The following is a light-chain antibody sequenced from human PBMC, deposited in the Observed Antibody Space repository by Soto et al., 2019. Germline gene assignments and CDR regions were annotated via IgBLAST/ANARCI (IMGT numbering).Light chain of an antibody. CDR3: GTWDSGLSVLL. J-gene: IGLJ2*01. V-gene: IGLV1-51*01. CDR2: DND. CDR1: SSNIGNNY. Sequence: QSALTQPPSVSAAPGQKVTISCSGSSSNIGNNYVSWYQQLPGTAPKLLINDNDKRPSGIPDRFSGSKSGTSATLGITGLQTGDEADYFCGTWDSGLSVLLFGGGTKVTVL.